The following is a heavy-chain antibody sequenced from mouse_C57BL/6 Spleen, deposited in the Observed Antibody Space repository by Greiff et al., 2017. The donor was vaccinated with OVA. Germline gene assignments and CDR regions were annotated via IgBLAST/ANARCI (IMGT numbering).Heavy chain of an antibody. J-gene: IGHJ2*01. V-gene: IGHV1-18*01. CDR1: GYTFTDYN. Sequence: EVQPQPSRHELVKPGATVKIPCKASGYTFTDYNMDWVKQSHGKSLEWIGDINPNNGGTIYNQKFKGKATLTVDKSSSTAYMELRSLTSEDTAVYYCARSNYGYLDYWGQGTTLTVSS. D-gene: IGHD1-1*01. CDR2: INPNNGGT. CDR3: ARSNYGYLDY.